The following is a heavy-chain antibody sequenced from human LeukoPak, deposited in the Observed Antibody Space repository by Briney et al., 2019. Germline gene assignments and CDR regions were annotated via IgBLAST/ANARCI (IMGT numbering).Heavy chain of an antibody. J-gene: IGHJ4*02. CDR3: ARFKQQLGYFDY. CDR2: IYYSGST. D-gene: IGHD6-13*01. CDR1: GGSISSYY. Sequence: SETLSLTCTVSGGSISSYYWSWIRQPPGKGLEWIGSIYYSGSTYYNPSLKSRVTISVDTSKNQFSLKLSSVTAADTAVYYCARFKQQLGYFDYWGQGTLVTVSS. V-gene: IGHV4-39*01.